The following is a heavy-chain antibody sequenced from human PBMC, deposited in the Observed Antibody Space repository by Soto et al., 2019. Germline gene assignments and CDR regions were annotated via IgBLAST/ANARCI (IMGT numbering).Heavy chain of an antibody. CDR3: ARALLNWNDEDYYYYYGMDV. CDR1: GYTFTGYY. V-gene: IGHV1-2*04. Sequence: ASVKVSCKASGYTFTGYYMHWVRQAPGQGLEWMGWINPNSGGTNYAQKFQGWVTMTRDTSISTAYMELSRLRSDDTAVYYCARALLNWNDEDYYYYYGMDVWGQGTTVTVS. CDR2: INPNSGGT. J-gene: IGHJ6*02. D-gene: IGHD1-1*01.